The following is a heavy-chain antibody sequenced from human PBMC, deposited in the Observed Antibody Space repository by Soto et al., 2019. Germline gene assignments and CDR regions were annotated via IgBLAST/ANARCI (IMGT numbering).Heavy chain of an antibody. CDR2: ISAYNGNT. D-gene: IGHD1-26*01. J-gene: IGHJ4*02. V-gene: IGHV1-18*01. Sequence: QVQLVQSGAEVKKPGASVKVSCKASGYTFTSYGISWVRQAPGQGLEWMGWISAYNGNTNYAQKLQGKFTMTTDTSTSTASMELRSLRSYDTAVYYCARGIGWEPLDYWGQGTLVTVSS. CDR1: GYTFTSYG. CDR3: ARGIGWEPLDY.